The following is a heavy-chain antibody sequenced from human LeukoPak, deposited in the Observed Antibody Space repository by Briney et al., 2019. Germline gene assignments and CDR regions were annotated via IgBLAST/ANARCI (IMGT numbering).Heavy chain of an antibody. CDR1: GYTFTSYD. J-gene: IGHJ4*02. CDR3: ARETRASFDY. Sequence: ASVKVSCKASGYTFTSYDINWVRQATGQGLEWIGWMNPNSGNTGYAQKFQGRVTITADESTSTAYMELSSLRSDDTAVYYCARETRASFDYWGQGTLVTVSS. CDR2: MNPNSGNT. V-gene: IGHV1-8*01.